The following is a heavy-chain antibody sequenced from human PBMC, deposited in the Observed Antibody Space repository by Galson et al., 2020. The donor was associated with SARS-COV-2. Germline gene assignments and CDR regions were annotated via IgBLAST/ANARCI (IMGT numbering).Heavy chain of an antibody. D-gene: IGHD5-12*01. CDR2: ISSSGSTI. V-gene: IGHV3-48*03. CDR3: ARDLVLGGATTPYYYGMDV. CDR1: GFTFSSYE. Sequence: GGSLRLSCAASGFTFSSYEMNWVRQAPGKGLEWVSYISSSGSTIYYADSVKGRFTISRDNAKNSLYLQMNSLRAEDTAVYYCARDLVLGGATTPYYYGMDVWGQGTTVTVSS. J-gene: IGHJ6*02.